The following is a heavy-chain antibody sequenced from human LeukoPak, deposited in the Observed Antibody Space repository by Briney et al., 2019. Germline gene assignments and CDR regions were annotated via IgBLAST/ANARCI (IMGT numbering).Heavy chain of an antibody. CDR2: IIPIFGTA. CDR1: GGTFSSYA. J-gene: IGHJ4*02. D-gene: IGHD5-24*01. CDR3: ARSEMATNYEDY. Sequence: ASVKVSCKASGGTFSSYAISWVRQAPGQGLEWMGGIIPIFGTANYAQKFQGRVTITADESTSTAYMELSSLRSEDTAVYYCARSEMATNYEDYWGQGTLVTVSS. V-gene: IGHV1-69*13.